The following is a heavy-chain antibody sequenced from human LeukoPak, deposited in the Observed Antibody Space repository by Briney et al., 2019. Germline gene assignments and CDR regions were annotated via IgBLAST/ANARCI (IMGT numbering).Heavy chain of an antibody. CDR2: ISSSSSTI. CDR3: ARVGATYYYYYYMDV. D-gene: IGHD5-12*01. J-gene: IGHJ6*03. V-gene: IGHV3-48*04. CDR1: GFTFSSYW. Sequence: GGSLRLSCAASGFTFSSYWMSWVRQAPGKGLEWVSYISSSSSTIYYADSVKGRFTISRDNAKNSLYLQMNSLRAEDTAVYYCARVGATYYYYYYMDVWGKGTTVTVSS.